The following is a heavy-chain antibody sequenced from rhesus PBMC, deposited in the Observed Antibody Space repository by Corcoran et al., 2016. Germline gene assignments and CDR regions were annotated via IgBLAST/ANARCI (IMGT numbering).Heavy chain of an antibody. V-gene: IGHV4-81*01. D-gene: IGHD4-35*01. J-gene: IGHJ1*01. CDR2: IGGNVAAS. Sequence: QVQLQESGPGLVKPSETLSLTCSVPGGSIRGYFWSWIRQSPGKGLEWIGNIGGNVAASNSNPSLKSRVPISKDTSRNQLSLNLNSVTAADTAVYYCARDDYGNYNEYFEFWGQGALVTVSS. CDR3: ARDDYGNYNEYFEF. CDR1: GGSIRGYF.